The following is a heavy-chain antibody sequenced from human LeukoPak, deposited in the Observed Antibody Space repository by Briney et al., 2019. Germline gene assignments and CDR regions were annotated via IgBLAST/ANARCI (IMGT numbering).Heavy chain of an antibody. Sequence: GGSLRLSCAASGFTFSNAWMSWVRQAPGKGLEWVGRIKSKTDGGTTDYAAPVKGRFTISRHDSKNTLYLQMNSLKTEDTAVYYCTTEGPIVGPTYFDYWGQGTLVTVSS. CDR1: GFTFSNAW. CDR3: TTEGPIVGPTYFDY. CDR2: IKSKTDGGTT. J-gene: IGHJ4*02. D-gene: IGHD1-26*01. V-gene: IGHV3-15*01.